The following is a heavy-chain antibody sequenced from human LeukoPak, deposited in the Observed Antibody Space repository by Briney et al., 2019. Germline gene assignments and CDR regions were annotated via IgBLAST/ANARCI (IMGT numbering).Heavy chain of an antibody. CDR1: GGSISSYY. V-gene: IGHV4-59*01. CDR2: IYYSGIT. J-gene: IGHJ6*03. D-gene: IGHD3-9*01. Sequence: SETLSLTCTVSGGSISSYYWSWIRQPPGKGLEWIGYIYYSGITNYNPSLKSRVTISVDTSKNQFSLKLSSVTAADTAVYYCARVNDILTGYYFYYYYYMDVWGKGTTVTVSS. CDR3: ARVNDILTGYYFYYYYYMDV.